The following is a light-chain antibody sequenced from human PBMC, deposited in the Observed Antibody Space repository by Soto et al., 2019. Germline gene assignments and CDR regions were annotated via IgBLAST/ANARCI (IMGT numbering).Light chain of an antibody. J-gene: IGKJ4*01. V-gene: IGKV3-20*01. CDR1: QSVGNNN. Sequence: EIVLTQSPGTLSLSPGERATLSCRASQSVGNNNLAWYQQKPGQAPRFLIYDASSRATGIPDRFSGSGSGTDFTLTISRLEPEDFAVYYCQQYGSKPLTFGGGTKVEIK. CDR2: DAS. CDR3: QQYGSKPLT.